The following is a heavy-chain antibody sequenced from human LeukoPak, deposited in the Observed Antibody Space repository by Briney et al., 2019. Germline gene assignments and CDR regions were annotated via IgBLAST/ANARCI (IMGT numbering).Heavy chain of an antibody. CDR1: GFTFSSYG. D-gene: IGHD3-22*01. CDR3: ARTTSGYYWTPFDY. V-gene: IGHV3-33*01. Sequence: PGGSLRLSCAASGFTFSSYGMHWVRQAPGKGLEWVAVIWYDGSNKYYADSVKGRFTISRDNAKNSLYLQVNSLRAEDTAVYYCARTTSGYYWTPFDYWGRGTLVTVSS. CDR2: IWYDGSNK. J-gene: IGHJ4*02.